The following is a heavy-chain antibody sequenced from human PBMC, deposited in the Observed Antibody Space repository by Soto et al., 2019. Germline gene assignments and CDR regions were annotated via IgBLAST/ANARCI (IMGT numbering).Heavy chain of an antibody. CDR2: ISYDGSNK. J-gene: IGHJ4*02. V-gene: IGHV3-30-3*01. D-gene: IGHD3-22*01. Sequence: PGGSLRLSCAASGFTFSSYAMHWVRQAPGKGLEWVAVISYDGSNKYYADSVKGRFTISRDNSKNTLYLQMNSLRAEDTAVYYCATEAYYYDSSGKSTVDYWGQGTLVTVSS. CDR3: ATEAYYYDSSGKSTVDY. CDR1: GFTFSSYA.